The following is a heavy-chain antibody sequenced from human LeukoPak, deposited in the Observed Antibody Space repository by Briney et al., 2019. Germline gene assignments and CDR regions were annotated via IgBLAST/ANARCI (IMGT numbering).Heavy chain of an antibody. CDR3: ARTIQLWLGGNFDY. Sequence: GGSLRLSCAAAGFTFSRYWMSWVRQATGKGLECVAKIKEDGSEAHYVDSVKGRFTISRDNSKNTLYLQMNSLRAEDTAVYYCARTIQLWLGGNFDYWGQGTLVTVSS. CDR2: IKEDGSEA. V-gene: IGHV3-7*01. CDR1: GFTFSRYW. D-gene: IGHD5-18*01. J-gene: IGHJ4*02.